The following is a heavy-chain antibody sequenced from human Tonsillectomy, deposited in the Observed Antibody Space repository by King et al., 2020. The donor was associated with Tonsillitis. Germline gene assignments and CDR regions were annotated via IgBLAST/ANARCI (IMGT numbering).Heavy chain of an antibody. D-gene: IGHD4-17*01. V-gene: IGHV5-10-1*03. CDR1: GYSFTSYW. CDR2: IDPSDSYS. J-gene: IGHJ6*02. Sequence: VQLVESGAEVKKPGESLRISCKDSGYSFTSYWISWVRQLPGKGLEWMGTIDPSDSYSDYSPSYQGHVTISADKSISTAYLQWSSLKASDTAMYYCASLRTVNPYGVDVGGQGTTVTVSS. CDR3: ASLRTVNPYGVDV.